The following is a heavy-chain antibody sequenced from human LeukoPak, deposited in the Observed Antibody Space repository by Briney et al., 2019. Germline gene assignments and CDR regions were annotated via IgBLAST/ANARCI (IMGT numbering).Heavy chain of an antibody. CDR1: GYTFTTYA. CDR3: ARGDCSGGSCWNYFDD. CDR2: INAGDGNT. Sequence: GASVKVSCKTSGYTFTTYAMYWVRQAPGQRLEWMGWINAGDGNTKYPQKFQGRVTITRDTSASTAYMELSSLRSEDTAVYYCARGDCSGGSCWNYFDDWGQGTLATVSS. V-gene: IGHV1-3*01. J-gene: IGHJ4*02. D-gene: IGHD2-15*01.